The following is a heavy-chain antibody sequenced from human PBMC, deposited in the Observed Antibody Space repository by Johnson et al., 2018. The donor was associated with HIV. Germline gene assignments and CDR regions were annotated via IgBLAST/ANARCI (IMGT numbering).Heavy chain of an antibody. CDR1: EFTFSNYA. J-gene: IGHJ3*02. CDR3: ARGQLWLLDDALDI. Sequence: QEQLVESGGGVVQPGRSLRLSCAASEFTFSNYAMHWVRQAPGKGLEWVAVVPDDGDNKYYADSVKGRFTIYRDNSKNTLYLQMNSLRAEDTAIYYCARGQLWLLDDALDIWGQGTMVTVSS. V-gene: IGHV3-30-3*01. CDR2: VPDDGDNK. D-gene: IGHD5-18*01.